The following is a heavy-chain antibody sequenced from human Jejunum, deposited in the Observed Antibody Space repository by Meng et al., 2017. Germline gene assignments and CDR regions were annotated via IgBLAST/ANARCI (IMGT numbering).Heavy chain of an antibody. CDR2: ITNDGGAT. Sequence: GEFLKISCEASGFIFSGYWMHWVRQGPGKGLMWVARITNDGGATDYADSVQGRFTISRDNAKNTLSLRMNSLRAEDTAVYYCARDVGWDQLDHWGQGTMVTVSS. V-gene: IGHV3-74*01. J-gene: IGHJ3*01. D-gene: IGHD1-1*01. CDR1: GFIFSGYW. CDR3: ARDVGWDQLDH.